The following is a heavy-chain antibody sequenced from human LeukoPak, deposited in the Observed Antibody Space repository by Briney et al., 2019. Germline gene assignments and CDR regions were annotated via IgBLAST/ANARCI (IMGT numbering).Heavy chain of an antibody. CDR3: ASSSSSRFDY. CDR2: ISYIGST. Sequence: SETLSLTCTVSGGSISSYYWSWIRQPPGKGLEWIGYISYIGSTNYNPSLKSRVTISVDTSKNQFSLNLSSVTAADTAVYYCASSSSSRFDYWGQGTLVTVSS. V-gene: IGHV4-59*01. D-gene: IGHD6-6*01. CDR1: GGSISSYY. J-gene: IGHJ4*02.